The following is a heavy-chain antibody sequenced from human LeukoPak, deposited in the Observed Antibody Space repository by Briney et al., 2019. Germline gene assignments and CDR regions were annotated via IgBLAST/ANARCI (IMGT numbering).Heavy chain of an antibody. CDR2: INSNGGST. V-gene: IGHV3-64*01. CDR3: ARGTSSSCYVNWFDP. J-gene: IGHJ5*02. CDR1: GFSFSSYC. Sequence: GGSLRLSCAASGFSFSSYCMFWARQAPGKGLEYVSGINSNGGSTFYANSVKGRFTISRDNSKNTLYLQMGSLRAEDMAVYYCARGTSSSCYVNWFDPWGQGTLVTVSS. D-gene: IGHD2-2*01.